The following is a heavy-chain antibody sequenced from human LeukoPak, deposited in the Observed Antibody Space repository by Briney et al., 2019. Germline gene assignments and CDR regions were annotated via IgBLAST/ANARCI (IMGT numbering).Heavy chain of an antibody. J-gene: IGHJ3*01. CDR1: AFSFSKFA. D-gene: IGHD4-17*01. Sequence: SGGSLRLSCAASAFSFSKFALIWVRQAPGKGLEWVSAITANGGYTLYADAVKGRFTVSRDNSKNTQYLQINSLRPEDTAMYYCAKDPNGDYIGAFDFWGQGTMVTVSS. CDR3: AKDPNGDYIGAFDF. V-gene: IGHV3-23*01. CDR2: ITANGGYT.